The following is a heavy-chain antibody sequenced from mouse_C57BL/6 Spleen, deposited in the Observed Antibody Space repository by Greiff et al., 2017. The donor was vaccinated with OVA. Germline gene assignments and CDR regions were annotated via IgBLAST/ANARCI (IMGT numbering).Heavy chain of an antibody. V-gene: IGHV5-6*01. CDR3: ASYYGSSSAWFAY. J-gene: IGHJ3*01. D-gene: IGHD1-1*01. CDR1: GFTFSSYG. CDR2: ISSGGSYT. Sequence: EVHLVESGGDLVKPGGSLKLSCAASGFTFSSYGMSWVRQTPDKRLEWVATISSGGSYTYYPDSVKGRFTISRDNAKNTLYLQMSSLKSEDTAMYYCASYYGSSSAWFAYWGQGTLVTVSA.